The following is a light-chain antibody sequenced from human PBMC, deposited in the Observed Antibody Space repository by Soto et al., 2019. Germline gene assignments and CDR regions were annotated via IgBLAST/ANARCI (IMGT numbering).Light chain of an antibody. V-gene: IGLV1-40*01. J-gene: IGLJ7*02. CDR2: GNS. CDR1: RSNIGAGYD. Sequence: QSVLTQPPSVSGAPGQRVTISCTGSRSNIGAGYDVHWYQQLPGTAPKLLIYGNSNRPSGVPDRFSGSKSGTSASLAITGLQAGDGADYYSQPYDSSRGVYVVFGGGTKPPAL. CDR3: QPYDSSRGVYVV.